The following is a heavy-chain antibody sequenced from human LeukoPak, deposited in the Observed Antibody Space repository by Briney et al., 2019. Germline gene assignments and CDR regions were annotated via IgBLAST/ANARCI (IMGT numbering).Heavy chain of an antibody. CDR2: IHPSGTL. V-gene: IGHV4-31*03. D-gene: IGHD3-22*01. CDR1: GASFSSGDQY. CDR3: SRGLDSRRLGY. Sequence: SETLSLTCTVSGASFSSGDQYWNWIRQSPGKGLEWIGSIHPSGTLYNNPSLESRVTMSMDTSKNQFSLNLNSVTAADTAVYFCSRGLDSRRLGYWGQGTLVTVSS. J-gene: IGHJ4*02.